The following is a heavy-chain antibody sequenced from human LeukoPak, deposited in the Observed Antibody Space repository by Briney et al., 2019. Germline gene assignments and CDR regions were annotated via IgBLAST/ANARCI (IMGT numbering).Heavy chain of an antibody. J-gene: IGHJ4*03. V-gene: IGHV1-2*02. Sequence: SVTVSCKASGYTFTGYYIHWVRLAPAQGLEWMGRINPNSGGTSYAQKFQGRVTVTRDTSITTAYMELSRLRSDDTAVYYCAREPDYGDFALPDCWGHGILVTVSS. D-gene: IGHD4-17*01. CDR3: AREPDYGDFALPDC. CDR1: GYTFTGYY. CDR2: INPNSGGT.